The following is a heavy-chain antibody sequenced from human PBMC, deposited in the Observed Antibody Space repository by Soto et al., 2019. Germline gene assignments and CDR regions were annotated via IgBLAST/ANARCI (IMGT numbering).Heavy chain of an antibody. CDR2: INPNSGGT. CDR1: GYTFTGYY. Sequence: ASVKVSCKASGYTFTGYYMHWVRQAPGQGLEWMGWINPNSGGTNYAQKFQGWVTMTRDTSISTAYMELSRLRSDDTAVYYCARDIVGGAAAGTTAEKYYYYGMDVWGQGTTVTVSS. D-gene: IGHD6-13*01. V-gene: IGHV1-2*04. J-gene: IGHJ6*02. CDR3: ARDIVGGAAAGTTAEKYYYYGMDV.